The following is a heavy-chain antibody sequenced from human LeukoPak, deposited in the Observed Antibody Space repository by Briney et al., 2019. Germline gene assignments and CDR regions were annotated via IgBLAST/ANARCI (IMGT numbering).Heavy chain of an antibody. D-gene: IGHD6-19*01. CDR2: INSDGSGT. Sequence: GESLKISCAASGFTFSRHWMHWVRQAPGKGLVWVAYINSDGSGTSYADSVKGRFAVSRDNAKNTLYLQMNSLRAEDTAVYYCARGGFGSGLDSWGQGTLVPVSS. CDR1: GFTFSRHW. V-gene: IGHV3-74*01. CDR3: ARGGFGSGLDS. J-gene: IGHJ5*01.